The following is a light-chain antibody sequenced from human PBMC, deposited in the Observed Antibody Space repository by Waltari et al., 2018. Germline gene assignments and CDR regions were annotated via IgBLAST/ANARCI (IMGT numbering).Light chain of an antibody. CDR3: ASYTSSSTI. Sequence: QSALTQPASVSGSPGQSITISCTGTSSDVGSYNYVSWYPQHPGKAPKLLISEVSNRPSGVSNRFSGSKSGNTASLTISGLQAEDEADYYCASYTSSSTIFGGGTNLTVL. V-gene: IGLV2-14*01. J-gene: IGLJ2*01. CDR2: EVS. CDR1: SSDVGSYNY.